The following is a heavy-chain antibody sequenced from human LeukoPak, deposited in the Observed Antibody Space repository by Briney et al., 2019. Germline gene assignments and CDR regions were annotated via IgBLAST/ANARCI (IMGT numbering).Heavy chain of an antibody. CDR3: AKDLGVLRSGERHPDNWFDS. Sequence: GGSLRLSCAASGFTFTNFAMHWVRQAPGKGLVWVAVIWSDGSRKEYIDSVKDRFTVSRDNSKDTLYLQMNSLRAEDTALYFCAKDLGVLRSGERHPDNWFDSWGQGTLVTVSS. V-gene: IGHV3-33*06. CDR2: IWSDGSRK. D-gene: IGHD1-1*01. CDR1: GFTFTNFA. J-gene: IGHJ5*01.